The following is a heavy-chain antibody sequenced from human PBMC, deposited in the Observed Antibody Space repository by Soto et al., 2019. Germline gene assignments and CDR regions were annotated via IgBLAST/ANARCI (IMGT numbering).Heavy chain of an antibody. J-gene: IGHJ5*02. CDR2: ISGSGGSA. CDR1: GFTFSNSA. V-gene: IGHV3-23*01. D-gene: IGHD3-10*01. Sequence: GGSLRLSCAASGFTFSNSAMSWVRQAPGKGLEWVSAISGSGGSAYYADSVKGRFTMSRDNSNNTLFLQLNSLRAADTAVYYCARDNGYDSGTYLSWFDPWGQGILVTVSS. CDR3: ARDNGYDSGTYLSWFDP.